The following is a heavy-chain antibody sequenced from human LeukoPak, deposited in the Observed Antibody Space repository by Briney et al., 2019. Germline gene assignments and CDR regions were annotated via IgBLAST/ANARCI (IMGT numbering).Heavy chain of an antibody. Sequence: PGGSLRLSCAASGFTFSSYGMHWVRQAPGKGLEWVAVIWYDGSNKYYADSVKGRFTISRDNSKNTLYLQMNSLRAEDTAVYYCAKVGLPYYYDSSGYYDYWGQGTLVTVSS. CDR1: GFTFSSYG. D-gene: IGHD3-22*01. CDR2: IWYDGSNK. CDR3: AKVGLPYYYDSSGYYDY. V-gene: IGHV3-33*06. J-gene: IGHJ4*02.